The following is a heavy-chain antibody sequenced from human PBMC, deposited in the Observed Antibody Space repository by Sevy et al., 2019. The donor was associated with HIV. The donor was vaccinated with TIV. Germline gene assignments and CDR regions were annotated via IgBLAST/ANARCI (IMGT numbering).Heavy chain of an antibody. D-gene: IGHD6-13*01. J-gene: IGHJ5*02. CDR3: AKDDGYTINWYPRFDP. CDR1: GFTFSTYG. CDR2: ISSDGSTK. Sequence: GGSLRLSCAASGFTFSTYGMHWVHQAPGKGLEWVAVISSDGSTKYYEVSVNVRFTISRDNAKNTLYLQMNSLRREDTADYYCAKDDGYTINWYPRFDPWGQGTLVTVSS. V-gene: IGHV3-30*18.